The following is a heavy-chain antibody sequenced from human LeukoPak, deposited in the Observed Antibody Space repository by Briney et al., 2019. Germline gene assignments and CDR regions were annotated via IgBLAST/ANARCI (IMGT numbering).Heavy chain of an antibody. Sequence: KTSETLSLTCTVSGGSISSSSYYWGWIRQPPGKALEWIGSIYYSGSTYYNPSLKSRVTISVDTSKNQFSLKLSSVTAADTAVYYCVSYYDSSGYRYNWGQGTLVTVSS. J-gene: IGHJ4*02. D-gene: IGHD3-22*01. CDR1: GGSISSSSYY. V-gene: IGHV4-39*01. CDR2: IYYSGST. CDR3: VSYYDSSGYRYN.